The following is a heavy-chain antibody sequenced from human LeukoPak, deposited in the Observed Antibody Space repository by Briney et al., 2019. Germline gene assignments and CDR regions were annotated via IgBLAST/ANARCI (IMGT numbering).Heavy chain of an antibody. Sequence: ASVKVSCKASHYTFTSYSINWVRQAPGQGLEWMGWISPSNGNTEYAEKIQGRVTMTVDTSTGTVYMELRSLQSDDTAVYYCAKDSGWELQEYFFDDWGQGTLVTVSS. CDR3: AKDSGWELQEYFFDD. CDR2: ISPSNGNT. V-gene: IGHV1-18*01. J-gene: IGHJ4*02. CDR1: HYTFTSYS. D-gene: IGHD1-26*01.